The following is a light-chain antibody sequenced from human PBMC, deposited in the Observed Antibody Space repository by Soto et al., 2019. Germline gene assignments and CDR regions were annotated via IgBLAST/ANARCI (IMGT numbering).Light chain of an antibody. J-gene: IGKJ2*01. Sequence: DIPMTQSPSTLSASVGDRVTITCRASQSISSWLAWYQQKPGKAPKLLIYKASTLESGVPSRFSGSGSGTEFTLTISSLQPDDFATYYCQQYESYYTFGQGTKLEIK. CDR3: QQYESYYT. CDR1: QSISSW. CDR2: KAS. V-gene: IGKV1-5*03.